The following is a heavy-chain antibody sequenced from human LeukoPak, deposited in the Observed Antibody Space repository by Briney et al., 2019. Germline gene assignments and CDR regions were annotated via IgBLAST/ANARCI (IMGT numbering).Heavy chain of an antibody. J-gene: IGHJ4*02. V-gene: IGHV1-3*03. CDR1: GGTFSSYA. CDR3: VRDVFGLSDGYFDY. D-gene: IGHD3-16*01. CDR2: INAGNGNT. Sequence: ASVKVSCKASGGTFSSYAISWVRQAPGQGLEWMGWINAGNGNTKYSQEFQGRVTITRDTSASTAYIELSSLRSEDMAVSYCVRDVFGLSDGYFDYWGQGTLVTVSS.